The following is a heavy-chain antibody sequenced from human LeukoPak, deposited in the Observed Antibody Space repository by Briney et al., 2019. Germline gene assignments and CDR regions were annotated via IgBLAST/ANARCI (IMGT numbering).Heavy chain of an antibody. J-gene: IGHJ6*02. CDR3: ARKMTTDYYYYGMDV. Sequence: GGSLRLSCAASGFTVSSNYMSWVRQAPGQGLEWVSVIYSGGSTYYADSVKGRFTISRDNSKNTLYLQMNSLRAEDTAVYYCARKMTTDYYYYGMDVWGQGTTVTVSS. CDR1: GFTVSSNY. D-gene: IGHD4-11*01. CDR2: IYSGGST. V-gene: IGHV3-53*01.